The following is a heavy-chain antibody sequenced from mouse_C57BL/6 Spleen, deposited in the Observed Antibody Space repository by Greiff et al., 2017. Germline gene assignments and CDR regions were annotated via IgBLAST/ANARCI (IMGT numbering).Heavy chain of an antibody. Sequence: VQLQQPGAELVKPGASVKVSCTASGFTFTSYWMHWVKQRTGQGLEWIGRIHPSDSDTKYTQKFQGKATLTVDKSSSTAYMQLSSLTSEDAAVYYCAITRATVVKEVWGTGTTVTVPS. CDR3: AITRATVVKEV. V-gene: IGHV1-74*01. CDR2: IHPSDSDT. CDR1: GFTFTSYW. D-gene: IGHD1-1*01. J-gene: IGHJ1*03.